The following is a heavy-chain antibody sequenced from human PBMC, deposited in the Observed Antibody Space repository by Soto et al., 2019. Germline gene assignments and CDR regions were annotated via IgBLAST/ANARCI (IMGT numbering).Heavy chain of an antibody. CDR3: ARGAASGLDNWFDP. CDR1: GGTFSSYT. V-gene: IGHV1-69*02. CDR2: IIPILGIA. Sequence: ASVKVSCKASGGTFSSYTISWVRQAPGQGLEWMGRIIPILGIANYAQKFQGRVTITADKSTSTAYMELSSLRSEDTAVYYCARGAASGLDNWFDPWGQGTLVTVSS. J-gene: IGHJ5*02. D-gene: IGHD6-19*01.